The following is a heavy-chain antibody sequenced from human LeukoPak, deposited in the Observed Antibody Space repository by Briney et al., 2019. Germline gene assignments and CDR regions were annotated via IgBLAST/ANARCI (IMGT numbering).Heavy chain of an antibody. D-gene: IGHD3-10*01. CDR3: AKGMGYYGSGSYSNDYYYYMDV. Sequence: GGSLRLSSAASGFTFSSYGMHWGCQAPGKGLEWVAFIRYDGSNKYYADSVKGRFTISRDNSKNTLYLQMNSLRAEDTAVYYCAKGMGYYGSGSYSNDYYYYMDVWGKGTTVTVSS. CDR2: IRYDGSNK. V-gene: IGHV3-30*02. CDR1: GFTFSSYG. J-gene: IGHJ6*03.